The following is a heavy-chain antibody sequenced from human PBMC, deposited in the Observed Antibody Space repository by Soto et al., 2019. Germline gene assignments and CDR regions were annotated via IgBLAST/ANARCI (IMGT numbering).Heavy chain of an antibody. J-gene: IGHJ5*02. CDR3: AKDGARRAYGDLYNWFDP. D-gene: IGHD4-17*01. CDR1: GFTFSSYA. V-gene: IGHV3-23*01. Sequence: GGSLRLSCAASGFTFSSYAMSWVRQAPGKGLEWVSAISGSGGSTYYADSVKGRFTISRDNSKNTLYLQMNSLRAEDTAVYYCAKDGARRAYGDLYNWFDPWGQGTLVTVSS. CDR2: ISGSGGST.